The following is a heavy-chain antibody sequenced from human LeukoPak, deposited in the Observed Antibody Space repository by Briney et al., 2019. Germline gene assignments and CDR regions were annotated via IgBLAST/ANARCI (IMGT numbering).Heavy chain of an antibody. CDR1: GFTFRSYG. CDR2: IRNDGSDK. D-gene: IGHD7-27*01. Sequence: PGGSLRLSCAASGFTFRSYGMHWVRQAPGKGLEWVTFIRNDGSDKYYADSVKGRFTISRDDSKNTLYLQMNTLRAEDTAVYHCVPDRDWGFGYWGQGTLVTVSS. V-gene: IGHV3-30*02. CDR3: VPDRDWGFGY. J-gene: IGHJ4*02.